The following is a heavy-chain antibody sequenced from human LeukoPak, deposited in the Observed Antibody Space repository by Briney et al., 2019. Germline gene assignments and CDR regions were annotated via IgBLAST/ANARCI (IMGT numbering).Heavy chain of an antibody. V-gene: IGHV4-39*07. CDR2: IYYSGST. Sequence: PETLSLTCTVSGGSISSSSYYWGWIRQPPGKGLEWIGSIYYSGSTYYNPSLKSRVTISVDTSKNQFSLKLSSVTAADTAVYYCARDPVSYGGSGFDPWGQGTLVTVSS. J-gene: IGHJ5*02. CDR3: ARDPVSYGGSGFDP. D-gene: IGHD4-23*01. CDR1: GGSISSSSYY.